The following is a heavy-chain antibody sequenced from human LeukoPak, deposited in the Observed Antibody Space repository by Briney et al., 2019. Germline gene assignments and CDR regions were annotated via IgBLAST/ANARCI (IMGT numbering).Heavy chain of an antibody. J-gene: IGHJ4*02. CDR3: AREFDTSMIPYFDY. V-gene: IGHV3-9*01. Sequence: GGSLRLSCAASGFTFDDFAIHWVRQAPGKGLEWVSGISWNGGSIEYADSVKGRFTISRDNAKNSLYLQMNSLRADDTAFYYCAREFDTSMIPYFDYWGQGTLVTVSS. CDR2: ISWNGGSI. CDR1: GFTFDDFA. D-gene: IGHD3-16*01.